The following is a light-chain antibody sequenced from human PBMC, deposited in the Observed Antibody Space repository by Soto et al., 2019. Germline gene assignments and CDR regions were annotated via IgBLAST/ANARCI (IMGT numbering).Light chain of an antibody. CDR1: SSDVGGYNC. CDR2: EVS. Sequence: QSALTQPPSASGSPGQSVTISCTGTSSDVGGYNCVSWYQQHPGKAPKLMIYEVSKRPSGVPDRFSGSKSGNTASLTVSGLLAEDDADYYCSSYAGSNIPVVFGGGTKLTVL. V-gene: IGLV2-8*01. CDR3: SSYAGSNIPVV. J-gene: IGLJ2*01.